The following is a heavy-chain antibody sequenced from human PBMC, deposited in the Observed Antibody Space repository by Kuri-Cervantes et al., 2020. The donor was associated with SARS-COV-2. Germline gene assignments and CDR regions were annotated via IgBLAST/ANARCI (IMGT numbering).Heavy chain of an antibody. J-gene: IGHJ5*02. CDR3: ARVVPPHWFDP. CDR2: INHSGST. Sequence: SETLSLTCAVYGGSFSGYYWSWIRQPPGKGLEWIGEINHSGSTNYNPSLKSRVTISVDRSKNQFSLKLSSVTAADTAVYYCARVVPPHWFDPWGQGTLVTVSS. D-gene: IGHD1-26*01. V-gene: IGHV4-34*01. CDR1: GGSFSGYY.